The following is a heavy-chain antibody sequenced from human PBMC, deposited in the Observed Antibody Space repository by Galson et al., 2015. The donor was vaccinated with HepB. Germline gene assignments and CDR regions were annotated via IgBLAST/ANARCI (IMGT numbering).Heavy chain of an antibody. CDR1: GFRLTNYR. CDR2: IYPGDSDT. V-gene: IGHV5-51*01. CDR3: ARHSNYDGSGYAVY. J-gene: IGHJ4*02. D-gene: IGHD3-22*01. Sequence: QSGAEVKKPGESLKISCQGSGFRLTNYRIGWVRQMPGKGLEWMGIIYPGDSDTTYSPSFQGQVTISADKSISTAYLQWSSLKASDTAMYYCARHSNYDGSGYAVYWGQGTLVTVSS.